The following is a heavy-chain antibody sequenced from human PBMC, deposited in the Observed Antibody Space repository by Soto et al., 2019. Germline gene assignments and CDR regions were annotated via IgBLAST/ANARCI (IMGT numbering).Heavy chain of an antibody. V-gene: IGHV4-59*01. CDR3: ARGGITGDYADY. D-gene: IGHD1-20*01. CDR1: GGSISSYY. Sequence: QVQLQESGPGLVKPSETLSLTCTVSGGSISSYYWSWIRQPPGKGLEWIGYIYYSGSTNYNPSLKRRVTISVDTSKNQFSLKLSSVTAADTAVYYCARGGITGDYADYWGQGTLVTVSS. CDR2: IYYSGST. J-gene: IGHJ4*02.